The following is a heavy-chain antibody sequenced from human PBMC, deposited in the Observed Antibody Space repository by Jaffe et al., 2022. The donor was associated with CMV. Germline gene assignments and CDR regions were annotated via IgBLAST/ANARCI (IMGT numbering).Heavy chain of an antibody. V-gene: IGHV4-34*01. CDR3: ARGLLWPNHRMDSGSHRAGYYFDY. CDR1: GGSFSGYY. CDR2: INHSGST. D-gene: IGHD6-19*01. Sequence: QVQLQQWGAGLLKPSETLSLTCAVYGGSFSGYYWSWIRQPPGKGLEWIGEINHSGSTNYNPSLKSRVTISVDTSKNQFSLKLSSVTAADTAVYYCARGLLWPNHRMDSGSHRAGYYFDYWGQGTLVTVSS. J-gene: IGHJ4*02.